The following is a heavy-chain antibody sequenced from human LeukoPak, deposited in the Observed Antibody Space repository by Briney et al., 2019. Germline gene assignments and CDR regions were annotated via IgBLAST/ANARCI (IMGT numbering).Heavy chain of an antibody. J-gene: IGHJ4*02. D-gene: IGHD1-14*01. V-gene: IGHV3-33*01. Sequence: GKSLRLSCAASGFCFSSYDMHWVRQAPGKGLEWVAIIWFDGSAKYYGDSVKGRFTISRDNSKNTLYLQMNSLRVEDTAVYYCARDLNREDFDYWGQGTLVAVSS. CDR1: GFCFSSYD. CDR2: IWFDGSAK. CDR3: ARDLNREDFDY.